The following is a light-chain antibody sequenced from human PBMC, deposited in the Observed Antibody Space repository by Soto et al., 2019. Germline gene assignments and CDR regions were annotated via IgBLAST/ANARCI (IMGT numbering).Light chain of an antibody. CDR1: SSNIGAGYD. J-gene: IGLJ1*01. V-gene: IGLV1-40*01. CDR2: VNS. Sequence: QSVLTQPPSVSGAPGQRVTISCTGSSSNIGAGYDVHWYQQLPGTAPKLLIYVNSNRPSGVPDRFSGSKSGTSASLAITGLQAEDEADYYCQSYDNSLSGYVFGTGT. CDR3: QSYDNSLSGYV.